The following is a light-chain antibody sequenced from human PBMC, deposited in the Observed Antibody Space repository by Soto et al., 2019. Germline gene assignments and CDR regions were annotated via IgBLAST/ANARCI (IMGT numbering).Light chain of an antibody. V-gene: IGLV2-23*01. J-gene: IGLJ2*01. CDR1: SRDVGSYNL. Sequence: QSALTQPASVSGSPGQSITISCTGTSRDVGSYNLVSWYQQHPGKAPKLMIYEGSERPSGVSNRFSGSKSGNTASLTISGLQAEDEADYYCCSYAGSYTLVFGGGTKLTVL. CDR2: EGS. CDR3: CSYAGSYTLV.